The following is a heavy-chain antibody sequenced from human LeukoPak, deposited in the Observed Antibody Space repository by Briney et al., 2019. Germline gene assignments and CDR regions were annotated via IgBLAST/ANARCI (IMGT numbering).Heavy chain of an antibody. V-gene: IGHV3-11*04. CDR1: GFTVSSNY. D-gene: IGHD3-22*01. CDR3: ARCSYDSSGYYPIYYYYYYYMDV. Sequence: GGSLRLSCAASGFTVSSNYMSWIRQAPGKGLEWVSYISSSGSTIYYADSVKGRFTISRDNAKNSLYLQMNSLRAEDTAVYYCARCSYDSSGYYPIYYYYYYYMDVWGKGTTVTVSS. J-gene: IGHJ6*03. CDR2: ISSSGSTI.